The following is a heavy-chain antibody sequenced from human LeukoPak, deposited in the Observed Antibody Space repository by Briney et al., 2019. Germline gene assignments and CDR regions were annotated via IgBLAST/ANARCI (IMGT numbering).Heavy chain of an antibody. D-gene: IGHD3-10*01. CDR3: ARAMSEIWFGELSQNWFDP. CDR1: GYTFTSYY. CDR2: INPSGGSI. V-gene: IGHV1-46*01. J-gene: IGHJ5*02. Sequence: GASVKVSCKASGYTFTSYYMHWVRQAPGQGLEWMGIINPSGGSISYAQKFQGRVTMTRDTSTSTVYVELSSLRSEDTAVYYCARAMSEIWFGELSQNWFDPWGQGTLVTVSS.